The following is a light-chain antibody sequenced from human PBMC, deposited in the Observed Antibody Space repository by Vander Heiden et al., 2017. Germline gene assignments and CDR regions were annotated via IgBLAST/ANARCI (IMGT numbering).Light chain of an antibody. V-gene: IGKV1-39*01. CDR1: HTISTY. Sequence: DIQMTQSPSSLSASVGDRVTITCRASHTISTYLNWYQQQPGKAPKLLIYAASSLQSWVPSRFSGSGSGTDFTLTISSLQPEDFATYYCQQSYITPYTFGQGTKLEIK. CDR2: AAS. CDR3: QQSYITPYT. J-gene: IGKJ2*01.